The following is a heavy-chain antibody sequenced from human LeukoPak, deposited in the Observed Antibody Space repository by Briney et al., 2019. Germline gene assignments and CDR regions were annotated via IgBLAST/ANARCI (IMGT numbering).Heavy chain of an antibody. CDR2: ISSNGGST. CDR1: GFTFSSYA. V-gene: IGHV3-64*01. Sequence: PGGSLRLSCAASGFTFSSYAMHWVRQAPGKGLEYVSAISSNGGSTYYANSVKGRFTISRDNSKNTLYLQMGSLRAEDMAVYYCARGRGDYGDYEIIDYWGQGTLVTVSS. D-gene: IGHD4-17*01. CDR3: ARGRGDYGDYEIIDY. J-gene: IGHJ4*02.